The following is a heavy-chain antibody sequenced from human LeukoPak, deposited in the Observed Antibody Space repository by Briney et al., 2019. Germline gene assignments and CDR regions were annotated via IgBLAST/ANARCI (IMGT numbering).Heavy chain of an antibody. J-gene: IGHJ4*02. Sequence: ASVKVSCKASGYTFTSYGISWVRQAPGQRLEWMGWINAGNGNTKYSQKFQGRVTITRDTSASTAYMELSSLRSEDTAVYYCARGPPAWGATLNWGQGTLVTVSS. V-gene: IGHV1-3*01. D-gene: IGHD1-26*01. CDR1: GYTFTSYG. CDR3: ARGPPAWGATLN. CDR2: INAGNGNT.